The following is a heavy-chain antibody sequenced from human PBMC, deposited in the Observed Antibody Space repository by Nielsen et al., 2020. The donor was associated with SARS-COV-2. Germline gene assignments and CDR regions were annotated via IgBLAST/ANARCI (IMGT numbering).Heavy chain of an antibody. CDR3: ARDRYSSSSRVRVYYYYGMDV. V-gene: IGHV3-30*04. CDR1: GFTFSSYA. CDR2: ISYDGSNK. D-gene: IGHD6-6*01. Sequence: GESLKISCAASGFTFSSYAMHWVRQAPGKGLEWVAVISYDGSNKYYADSVKGRFTISRDNSKNTPYLQMNSLRAEDTAVYYCARDRYSSSSRVRVYYYYGMDVWGQVTTVTVSS. J-gene: IGHJ6*02.